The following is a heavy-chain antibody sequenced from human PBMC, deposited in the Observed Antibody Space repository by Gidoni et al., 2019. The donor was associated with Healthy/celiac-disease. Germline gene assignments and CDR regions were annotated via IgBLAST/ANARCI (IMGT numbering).Heavy chain of an antibody. CDR2: INHSGST. CDR3: ARGAGIQLWRRFFDY. J-gene: IGHJ4*02. Sequence: QVQLQQWGAGLLKPSETLSLTCAVYGGSFSGYYWSWIRQPPGKGLEWIGEINHSGSTNYNPSLKSRVTISVDTSKNQFSLKLSSVTAADTAVYYCARGAGIQLWRRFFDYWGQGTLVTVSS. CDR1: GGSFSGYY. D-gene: IGHD5-18*01. V-gene: IGHV4-34*01.